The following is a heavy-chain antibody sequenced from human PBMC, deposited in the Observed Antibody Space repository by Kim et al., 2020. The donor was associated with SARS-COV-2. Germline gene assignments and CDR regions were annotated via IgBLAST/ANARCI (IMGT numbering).Heavy chain of an antibody. Sequence: SETLSLTCTVSGGSISSYYWSWIRQPPGKGLEWIGYIYYSGSTNYNPSLKSRVTISVDTSKNQFSLKLSSVTAADTAVYYCARGPVTVTTLGYYYYGMDVWGQGTTVTVSS. CDR1: GGSISSYY. CDR2: IYYSGST. D-gene: IGHD4-17*01. V-gene: IGHV4-59*13. J-gene: IGHJ6*02. CDR3: ARGPVTVTTLGYYYYGMDV.